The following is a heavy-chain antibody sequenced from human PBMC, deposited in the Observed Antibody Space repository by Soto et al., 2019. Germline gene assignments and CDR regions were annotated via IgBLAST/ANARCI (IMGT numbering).Heavy chain of an antibody. J-gene: IGHJ4*02. CDR1: GYTFTGHY. D-gene: IGHD1-26*01. CDR3: GRGRSGQIVVFY. Sequence: ASVKVSCKASGYTFTGHYIHWVRQAPEQGPEWMGEIGPESGATRYAQKFQGRVTMTRDTSITTVYMELNNLSPDDTAVYYCGRGRSGQIVVFYWGQGTPVTVSS. V-gene: IGHV1-2*02. CDR2: IGPESGAT.